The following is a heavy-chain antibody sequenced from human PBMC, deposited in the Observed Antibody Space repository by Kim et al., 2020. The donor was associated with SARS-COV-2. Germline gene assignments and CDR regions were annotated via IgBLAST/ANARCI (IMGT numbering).Heavy chain of an antibody. J-gene: IGHJ4*02. CDR3: AKDRAMIRGAFDY. CDR1: GFTFSSFA. D-gene: IGHD3-10*01. V-gene: IGHV3-23*01. Sequence: GGSLRLSCAASGFTFSSFAMSWVRQAPGKGLDWVSGISGGGDSTYYSDSVKGRFTISRDSSKNTLYLQMTSLRAEDTALYYCAKDRAMIRGAFDYWGQGTLVTVSS. CDR2: ISGGGDST.